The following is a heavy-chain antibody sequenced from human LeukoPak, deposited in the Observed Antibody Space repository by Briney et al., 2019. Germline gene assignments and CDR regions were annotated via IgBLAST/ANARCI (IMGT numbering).Heavy chain of an antibody. Sequence: PGGSLRLSCAASGFTFSSYEMNWVRQAPRKGLEWVSYISSSGSTIYYADSVKGRFTISRDNAKNSLYLQMNSLRAEDTAVYYCARRAGAYSHPYDYWGQGTLVTVSS. J-gene: IGHJ4*02. V-gene: IGHV3-48*03. CDR3: ARRAGAYSHPYDY. CDR1: GFTFSSYE. D-gene: IGHD4/OR15-4a*01. CDR2: ISSSGSTI.